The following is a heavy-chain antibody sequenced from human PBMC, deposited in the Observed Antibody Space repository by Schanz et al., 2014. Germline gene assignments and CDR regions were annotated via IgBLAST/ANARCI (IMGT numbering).Heavy chain of an antibody. J-gene: IGHJ4*02. CDR1: GFTLNNAW. CDR3: TADLWFGAVWGVW. Sequence: EVQLVESGGGLVKPGGSLRLSCATSGFTLNNAWMNWVRQAPGKGLQWVARIKSKTDGGTRDYAAPVKGRFTISTDDSKNTVYLQMNSRKTEDTAVYSCTADLWFGAVWGVWWGQGTLVTVSS. V-gene: IGHV3-15*01. CDR2: IKSKTDGGTR. D-gene: IGHD3-10*01.